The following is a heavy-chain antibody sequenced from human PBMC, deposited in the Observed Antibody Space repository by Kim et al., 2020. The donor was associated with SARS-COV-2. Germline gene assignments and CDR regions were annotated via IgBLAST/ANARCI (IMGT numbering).Heavy chain of an antibody. V-gene: IGHV1-69*13. D-gene: IGHD3-9*01. CDR2: IIPIFGTA. J-gene: IGHJ6*02. Sequence: SVKVSCKASGRTFNSNAISWVRQAPGQGLEWMGGIIPIFGTANYALKFQGRVTITADESTSTAYMELSSLRSEDTAVYYCARGDDILTGNLGYYYYGMDVWGQGTTVTVSS. CDR1: GRTFNSNA. CDR3: ARGDDILTGNLGYYYYGMDV.